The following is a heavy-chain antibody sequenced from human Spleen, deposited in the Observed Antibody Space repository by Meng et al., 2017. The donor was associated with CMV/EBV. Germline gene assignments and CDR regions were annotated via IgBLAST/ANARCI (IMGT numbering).Heavy chain of an antibody. D-gene: IGHD3-3*01. CDR1: GYTFTGYY. CDR2: INPNSGGT. J-gene: IGHJ4*02. CDR3: ARGVVGVPPEFDY. Sequence: NASGYTFTGYYMHWVRQAPGQGLEWMGWINPNSGGTNYAQKFQGRVTMTTDTSTSTAYMELKSLRADDTAVYYCARGVVGVPPEFDYWGQGTLVTVSS. V-gene: IGHV1-2*02.